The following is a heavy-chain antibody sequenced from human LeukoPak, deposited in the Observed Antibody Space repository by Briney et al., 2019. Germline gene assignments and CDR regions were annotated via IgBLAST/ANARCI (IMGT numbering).Heavy chain of an antibody. Sequence: GGSLRLSCAASGFTFSDYYMSWIRQAPGKGLEWVSYISSSGSTIYYADSVKGRFTISRDNSKNTLYLQMNSLRAEDTAVYYCARDDGGNSLDAFDIWGQGTMVTVSS. V-gene: IGHV3-11*01. CDR3: ARDDGGNSLDAFDI. CDR2: ISSSGSTI. D-gene: IGHD4-23*01. J-gene: IGHJ3*02. CDR1: GFTFSDYY.